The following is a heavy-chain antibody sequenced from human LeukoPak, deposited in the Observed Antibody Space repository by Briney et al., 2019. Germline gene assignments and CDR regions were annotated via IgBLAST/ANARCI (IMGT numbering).Heavy chain of an antibody. CDR1: GFTFGDYA. V-gene: IGHV3-49*03. Sequence: SGGSLRLSCTASGFTFGDYAMGWFRQAPGEGLEWVGFIRSKAHGGTTEYAASVKGRFTISRDDSKSIAYLQMDSLKTEDTAVYYCTRAGRYCSGGSCYSFYWGQGTLVTVSS. D-gene: IGHD2-15*01. CDR2: IRSKAHGGTT. J-gene: IGHJ4*02. CDR3: TRAGRYCSGGSCYSFY.